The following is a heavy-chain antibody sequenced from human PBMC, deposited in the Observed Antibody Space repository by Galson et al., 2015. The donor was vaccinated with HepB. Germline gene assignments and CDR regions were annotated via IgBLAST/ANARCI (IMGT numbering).Heavy chain of an antibody. CDR3: AHEIFGVALGAFDT. CDR2: IYWDDDK. J-gene: IGHJ3*02. V-gene: IGHV2-5*02. Sequence: PALVKPPQTLTLTCTFSGFSLNTSGVGVGWIRQPPGKALEWLALIYWDDDKRYSPSLKNRLIIAKDTSKNQVVITLTNVDPVDTATYYCAHEIFGVALGAFDTWGQGTMVTVSS. CDR1: GFSLNTSGVG. D-gene: IGHD3-3*01.